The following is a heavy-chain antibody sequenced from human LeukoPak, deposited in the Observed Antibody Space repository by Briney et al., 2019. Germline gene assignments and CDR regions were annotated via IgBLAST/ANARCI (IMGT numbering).Heavy chain of an antibody. J-gene: IGHJ4*02. V-gene: IGHV4-34*01. CDR3: TKTSPGVPLDI. CDR2: ISHSGRT. CDR1: GLSFTGYY. Sequence: SETLSLTCAVSGLSFTGYYWSWIRQPPGKRPEWIGEISHSGRTSYNPSLKSRVTISLATSKNQFSLKLSFVTAADTAVYYCTKTSPGVPLDIWGQGALVTVSS. D-gene: IGHD7-27*01.